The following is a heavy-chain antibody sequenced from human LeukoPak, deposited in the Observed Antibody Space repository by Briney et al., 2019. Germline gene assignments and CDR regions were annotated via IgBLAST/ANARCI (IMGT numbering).Heavy chain of an antibody. CDR2: ISYDGSNK. CDR3: ARDPPVAGPGDY. J-gene: IGHJ4*02. CDR1: GFTFSSYA. Sequence: GRSLRLSCAASGFTFSSYAMHWVRQAPGKGLEWVAVISYDGSNKYYADSVKGRFTISRDNSKNTLYLQMNSLRAEDTAVYYCARDPPVAGPGDYWGQGTLVTVSS. V-gene: IGHV3-30*04. D-gene: IGHD6-19*01.